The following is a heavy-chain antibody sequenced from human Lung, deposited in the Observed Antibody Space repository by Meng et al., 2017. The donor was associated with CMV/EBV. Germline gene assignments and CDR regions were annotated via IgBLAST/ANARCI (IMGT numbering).Heavy chain of an antibody. CDR2: IGTAGDT. V-gene: IGHV3-13*01. CDR3: ARARAGRGDDYYYGMDV. J-gene: IGHJ6*02. D-gene: IGHD3-16*01. CDR1: GFTFSSYD. Sequence: LKISCAASGFTFSSYDMHWVRQATGKGLEWVSAIGTAGDTYYPGSVKGRFTISRENAKNSLYLQMNSLRAGDTAVYYCARARAGRGDDYYYGMDVWGQGXTVTVSS.